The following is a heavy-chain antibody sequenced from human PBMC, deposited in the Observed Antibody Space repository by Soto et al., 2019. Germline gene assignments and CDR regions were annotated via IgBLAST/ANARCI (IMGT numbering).Heavy chain of an antibody. V-gene: IGHV1-3*01. D-gene: IGHD2-8*01. CDR3: ARVGYCTNGVCYSHYYYGMDV. CDR1: GYTFTSYA. CDR2: TNAGNGNT. Sequence: ASVKVSCKASGYTFTSYAMHWVRQAPGQRLEWMGWTNAGNGNTKYSQKFQGRVTITRDTSASTAYMELSSLRSEDTAVYYCARVGYCTNGVCYSHYYYGMDVWGQGTTVTVSS. J-gene: IGHJ6*02.